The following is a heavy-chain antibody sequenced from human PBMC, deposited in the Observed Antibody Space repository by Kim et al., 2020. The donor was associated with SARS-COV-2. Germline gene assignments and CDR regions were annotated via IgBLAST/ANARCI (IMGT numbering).Heavy chain of an antibody. D-gene: IGHD3-16*02. CDR3: AREEFYIWGSYRYPFDY. Sequence: RKSRVTISVDTSKNQFSLKLSSVTAADTAVDYCAREEFYIWGSYRYPFDYWGQGTLVTVSS. J-gene: IGHJ4*02. V-gene: IGHV4-34*01.